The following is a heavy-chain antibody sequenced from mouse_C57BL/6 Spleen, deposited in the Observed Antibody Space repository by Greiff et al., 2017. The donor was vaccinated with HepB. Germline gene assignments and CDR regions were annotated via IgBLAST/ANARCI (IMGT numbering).Heavy chain of an antibody. CDR1: GYTFTSYW. CDR2: IHPNSGST. Sequence: VQLQQPGAELVKPGASVKLSCKASGYTFTSYWMHWVKQRPGQGLEWIGMIHPNSGSTNYNEKFKSKATLTVDKSSSTAYMQLISLTSEDSAVYYCTRRSYDTGAMDYWGQGTSVTVSS. D-gene: IGHD2-12*01. V-gene: IGHV1-64*01. J-gene: IGHJ4*01. CDR3: TRRSYDTGAMDY.